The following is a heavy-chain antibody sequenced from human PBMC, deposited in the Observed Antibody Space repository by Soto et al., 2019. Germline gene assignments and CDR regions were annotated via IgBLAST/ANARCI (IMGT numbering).Heavy chain of an antibody. CDR3: ATRVGRHDYGDYLWFDP. D-gene: IGHD4-17*01. V-gene: IGHV1-8*01. J-gene: IGHJ5*02. Sequence: ASVKVSCKASGYTFTSYDINWVRQATGQGLEWMGWMNPNSGNTGYAQKFQGRVTMTRNTSISTAYMELSSLRSEDTAVYYCATRVGRHDYGDYLWFDPWGQGTLVTVSS. CDR1: GYTFTSYD. CDR2: MNPNSGNT.